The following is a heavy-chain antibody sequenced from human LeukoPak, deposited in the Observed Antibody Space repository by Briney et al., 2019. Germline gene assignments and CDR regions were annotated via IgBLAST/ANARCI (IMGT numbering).Heavy chain of an antibody. CDR3: AREYGSGSSRRRFDP. Sequence: PGGSLRLSCAASGFTFSRYSLNWVRQAPGKGLEWVSSISTSSSYIYYADSVKGRFTISRDNAKNSLYLQMNSLRAEDTAVYYCAREYGSGSSRRRFDPWGKGTTVTISS. J-gene: IGHJ6*04. D-gene: IGHD3-10*01. CDR1: GFTFSRYS. CDR2: ISTSSSYI. V-gene: IGHV3-21*01.